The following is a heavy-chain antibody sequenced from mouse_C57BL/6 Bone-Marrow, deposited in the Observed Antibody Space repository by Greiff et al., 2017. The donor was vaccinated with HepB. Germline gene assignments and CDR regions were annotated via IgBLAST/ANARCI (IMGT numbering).Heavy chain of an antibody. CDR1: GYSFTGYY. D-gene: IGHD2-4*01. CDR2: INPSTGGT. J-gene: IGHJ3*01. V-gene: IGHV1-42*01. CDR3: ARYSYDYDGGPPWFAY. Sequence: EVQLQQSGPELVKPGASVKISCKASGYSFTGYYMNWVKQSPEKSLEWIGEINPSTGGTTYNQKFKAKAKLTVDKSSSTAYMQLKSLTSDDSAVYYCARYSYDYDGGPPWFAYWGQGTLVTVSA.